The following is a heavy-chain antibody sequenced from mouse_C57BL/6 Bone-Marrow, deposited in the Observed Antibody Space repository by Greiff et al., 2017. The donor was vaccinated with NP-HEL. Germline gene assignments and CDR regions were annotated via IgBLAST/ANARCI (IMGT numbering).Heavy chain of an antibody. CDR3: ARRGGLPYYFDY. V-gene: IGHV1-64*01. CDR2: IHPNSGST. D-gene: IGHD2-4*01. CDR1: GYTFTSYW. J-gene: IGHJ2*01. Sequence: QVQPQQSGAELVKPGASVKLSCKASGYTFTSYWMHWVKQRPGQGLEWIGMIHPNSGSTNYNEKFKSKATLTVDKSSSTAYMQLSSLTSEDSAVYYCARRGGLPYYFDYWGQGTTLTVAS.